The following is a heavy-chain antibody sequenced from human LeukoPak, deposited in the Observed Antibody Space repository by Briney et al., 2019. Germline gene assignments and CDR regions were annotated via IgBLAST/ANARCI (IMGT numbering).Heavy chain of an antibody. J-gene: IGHJ6*02. CDR1: GYTFTSYY. V-gene: IGHV1-46*01. CDR3: ARVSYSSGWYGNYYYYGMDV. D-gene: IGHD6-19*01. CDR2: INPSGGST. Sequence: VASVKVSCKASGYTFTSYYMHWVRQAPGQGLEWMGIINPSGGSTSYAQKFQGRVTMTRDTSTSTVYMELSSLRSEDTAVYYCARVSYSSGWYGNYYYYGMDVWGQGTTATVSS.